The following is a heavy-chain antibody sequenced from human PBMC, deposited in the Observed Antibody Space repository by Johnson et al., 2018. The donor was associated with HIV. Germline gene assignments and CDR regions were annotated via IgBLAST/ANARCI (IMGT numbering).Heavy chain of an antibody. Sequence: QVQLVESGGGVVQPGRSLRLSCAASGFSFSNFDMHWVRQAPGRGLQWVAFILYDGTDEYYVDSVKVRFTFSRDNAKNTLYLQMNSLRAEDTAVYYCASPKSGSCGYTAFDIWGQGTMVTVSS. V-gene: IGHV3-30*06. CDR1: GFSFSNFD. D-gene: IGHD6-13*01. CDR3: ASPKSGSCGYTAFDI. J-gene: IGHJ3*02. CDR2: ILYDGTDE.